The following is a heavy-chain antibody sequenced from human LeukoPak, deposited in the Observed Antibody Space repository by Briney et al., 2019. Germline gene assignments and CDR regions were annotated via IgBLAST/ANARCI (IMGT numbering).Heavy chain of an antibody. CDR1: GGTFSSYA. CDR3: ARGRPYAFDI. CDR2: IIPIFGTA. Sequence: GASVKVSCKASGGTFSSYAISWVRQAPGQGLEWMGGIIPIFGTANYAQKSQGRVTITADESASTAYMELSSLRSEDTAVYYCARGRPYAFDIWGQGTMVTVSS. J-gene: IGHJ3*02. V-gene: IGHV1-69*13.